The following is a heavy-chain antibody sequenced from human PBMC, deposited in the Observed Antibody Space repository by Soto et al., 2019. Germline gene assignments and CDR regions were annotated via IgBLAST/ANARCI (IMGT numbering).Heavy chain of an antibody. V-gene: IGHV3-30*18. D-gene: IGHD5-18*01. J-gene: IGHJ4*02. CDR2: ISYDGSNK. CDR1: GFTFSSYG. Sequence: SLRLSCAASGFTFSSYGMHWVRQAPGKGLEWVAVISYDGSNKYYADSVKGRLTISRDNSKNTLYLQMNSLRAEDTAVYYCAKDLDTAMVSSFEYWGQGTLVTVSS. CDR3: AKDLDTAMVSSFEY.